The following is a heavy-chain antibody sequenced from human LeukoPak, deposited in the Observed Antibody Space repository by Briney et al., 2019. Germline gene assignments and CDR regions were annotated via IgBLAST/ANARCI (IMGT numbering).Heavy chain of an antibody. CDR1: GFTFSSYG. CDR2: ISYDGSNK. J-gene: IGHJ4*02. Sequence: PGGSLRLSCAASGFTFSSYGMHWVRPAPGKGLEWVAVISYDGSNKYYADSVKGRFTISRDNSKNTLYLQMNSLRAEDTAVYYCAKAKDTAMAALLGFWGQGTLVTVSS. D-gene: IGHD5-18*01. CDR3: AKAKDTAMAALLGF. V-gene: IGHV3-30*18.